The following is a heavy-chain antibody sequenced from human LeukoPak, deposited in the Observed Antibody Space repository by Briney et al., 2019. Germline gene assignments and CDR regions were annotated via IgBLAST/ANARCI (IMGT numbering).Heavy chain of an antibody. CDR3: ARGGYGDSLGAFDI. D-gene: IGHD4-17*01. CDR2: ISSNGGST. Sequence: PGGSLRLSCAASGFTFSSYAMHWVRQAPGKGLEYVSAISSNGGSTYYANSVEGRFTISRDNSKNTLYLQMGSLRAEDMAVYYCARGGYGDSLGAFDIWGQGTMVTVSS. V-gene: IGHV3-64*01. J-gene: IGHJ3*02. CDR1: GFTFSSYA.